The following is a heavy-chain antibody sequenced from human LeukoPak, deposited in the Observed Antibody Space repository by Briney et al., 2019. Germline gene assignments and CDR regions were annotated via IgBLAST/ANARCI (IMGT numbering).Heavy chain of an antibody. CDR2: IITSGRTI. D-gene: IGHD3-22*01. CDR1: GFTFSSYE. V-gene: IGHV3-48*03. J-gene: IGHJ4*02. Sequence: GGSLRLSCAASGFTFSSYEMNWVRQAPRKGLEWGSYIITSGRTIYYADSVKGRFTISRDNAKNSLYLQMNSVRGEDTAVYYCAEFDSSGYYYDYWGQGTLVTVSS. CDR3: AEFDSSGYYYDY.